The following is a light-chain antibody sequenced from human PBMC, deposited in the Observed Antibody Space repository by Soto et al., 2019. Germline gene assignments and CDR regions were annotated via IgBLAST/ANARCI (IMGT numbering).Light chain of an antibody. J-gene: IGKJ2*01. CDR1: QRVDRY. Sequence: EVVLTQSPDTLSLSPGETATLSCRASQRVDRYVAWYQQNVCQAPRLLIYDAYTRATGVGARFTGSGSATDFSLTITSLEPEELAGYYCRQRSKWPSAFGQRTKVEMK. CDR3: RQRSKWPSA. CDR2: DAY. V-gene: IGKV3-11*01.